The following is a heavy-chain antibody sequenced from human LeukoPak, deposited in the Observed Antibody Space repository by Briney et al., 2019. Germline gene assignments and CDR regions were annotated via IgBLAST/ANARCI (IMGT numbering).Heavy chain of an antibody. CDR2: FAGSDTTK. V-gene: IGHV3-48*03. CDR3: TTLGYHLDS. CDR1: GFDFGAYE. Sequence: PGGSLRLSCAASGFDFGAYEMNWVRQAPGKGLEWVAYFAGSDTTKYYADSVRGHFTISRDNAKNSLYLQMNSLRAEDTALYYCTTLGYHLDSWGQGTLVTVSS. D-gene: IGHD3-22*01. J-gene: IGHJ4*02.